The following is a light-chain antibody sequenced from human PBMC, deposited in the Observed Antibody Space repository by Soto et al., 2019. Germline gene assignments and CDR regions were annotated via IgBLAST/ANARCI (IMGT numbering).Light chain of an antibody. CDR3: SSYTTSSTLV. CDR1: SSYVGGYNF. Sequence: QSALTQPASVSGSPGQSITISCTGTSSYVGGYNFVSWYQQHPGKAPKLMIYEVTSRPSGVSNRFSGSKSGNTASLTISGLQPEDEADYYCSSYTTSSTLVFGTGTKLTVL. V-gene: IGLV2-14*03. J-gene: IGLJ1*01. CDR2: EVT.